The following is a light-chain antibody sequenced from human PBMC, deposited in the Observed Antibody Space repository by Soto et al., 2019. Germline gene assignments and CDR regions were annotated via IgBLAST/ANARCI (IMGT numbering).Light chain of an antibody. CDR2: EVS. V-gene: IGLV2-14*01. CDR3: CSYTRRSTRV. J-gene: IGLJ2*01. Sequence: QSALTQPASVSGSPGPSITISCTGTSSDIGGYKYVSWYQQHPGIAPKLMIYEVSNRPSGVSNRFSGSKSGNTASLTISGLQAEDEADYYCCSYTRRSTRVFGGGTKVTVL. CDR1: SSDIGGYKY.